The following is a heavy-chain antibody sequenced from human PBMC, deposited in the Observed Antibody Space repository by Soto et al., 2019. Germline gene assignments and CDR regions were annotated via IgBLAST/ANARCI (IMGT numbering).Heavy chain of an antibody. V-gene: IGHV4-30-2*01. CDR3: ARENNVLPGGYFDY. CDR2: IYHSGST. Sequence: SATLSLTCAVSGGSISSGGYSWSWTRQPPGKGLEWIGYIYHSGSTYYNPSLKSRVTISVDRSKNQFSLKLSSVTAADTAVYYCARENNVLPGGYFDYWGQGTLVTVSS. CDR1: GGSISSGGYS. J-gene: IGHJ4*02. D-gene: IGHD3-10*01.